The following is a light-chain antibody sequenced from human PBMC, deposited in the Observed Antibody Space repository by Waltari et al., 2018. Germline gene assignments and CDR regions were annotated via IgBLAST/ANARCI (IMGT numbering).Light chain of an antibody. V-gene: IGLV3-19*01. Sequence: SSELTQDPAVSVALGQTVRITCKGEGRRVSYASWYQKKPGQAPVLVFYGKNNRPSGIPDRFSGSTSWDTASLTISGAQAEDEADYFCHSRDTSGTHVLFGGGTTVTVL. J-gene: IGLJ3*02. CDR3: HSRDTSGTHVL. CDR1: GRRVSY. CDR2: GKN.